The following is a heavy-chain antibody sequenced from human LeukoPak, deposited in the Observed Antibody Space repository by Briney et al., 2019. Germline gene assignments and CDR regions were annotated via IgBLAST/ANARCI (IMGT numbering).Heavy chain of an antibody. CDR2: IIPIFGTA. CDR3: ARESSYYDYFDY. CDR1: GYTFTSYG. V-gene: IGHV1-69*06. Sequence: ASVKVSCKASGYTFTSYGISWVRQAPGQGLEWMGGIIPIFGTANYAQKFQGRVTITADKSTSTAYMELSSLRSEDTAVYYCARESSYYDYFDYWGQGTLVTVSS. J-gene: IGHJ4*02. D-gene: IGHD1-26*01.